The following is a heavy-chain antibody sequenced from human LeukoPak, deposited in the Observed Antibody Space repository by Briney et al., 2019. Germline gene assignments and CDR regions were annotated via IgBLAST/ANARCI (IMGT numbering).Heavy chain of an antibody. J-gene: IGHJ4*02. D-gene: IGHD3-22*01. V-gene: IGHV3-7*05. CDR3: AKGRITMIVVVITLPDY. CDR2: IKQDGSDK. Sequence: GGSLRLSCAASGFTFSSYWMSWVRQAPGKGLEWVANIKQDGSDKYYVDSVKGRFTISRDNAKNSLYLQMNSLRAEDTAVYYCAKGRITMIVVVITLPDYWGQGTLVTVSS. CDR1: GFTFSSYW.